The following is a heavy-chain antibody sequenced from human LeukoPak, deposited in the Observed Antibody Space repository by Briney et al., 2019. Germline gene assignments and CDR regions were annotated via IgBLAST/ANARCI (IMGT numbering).Heavy chain of an antibody. J-gene: IGHJ4*02. Sequence: GGSLRLSCAASGFTFSSYAMSWVRQAPGKGLEWVSAISGSGGSTYYADSMKGRFTVSRDDARNSLYLQMNSLRAEDTAVYYCVRLRRNTDSSGYYYYYDYWGRGTLVTVSS. D-gene: IGHD3-22*01. CDR2: ISGSGGST. CDR3: VRLRRNTDSSGYYYYYDY. V-gene: IGHV3-23*01. CDR1: GFTFSSYA.